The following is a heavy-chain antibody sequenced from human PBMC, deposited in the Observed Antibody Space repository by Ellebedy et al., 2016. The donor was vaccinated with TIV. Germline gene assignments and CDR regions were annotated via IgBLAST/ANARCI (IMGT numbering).Heavy chain of an antibody. CDR1: GFSFSDYH. CDR3: ARVGSKSGTTDAFDL. V-gene: IGHV3-11*06. Sequence: PGGSLRLSCAASGFSFSDYHMSWIRQAPGKGLEWVSYISSSSSNTNYADSVKGRFTISRDNSRNTVDLQMNSLRGEDTALYYCARVGSKSGTTDAFDLWGQGTLVTVSS. CDR2: ISSSSSNT. D-gene: IGHD1-14*01. J-gene: IGHJ3*01.